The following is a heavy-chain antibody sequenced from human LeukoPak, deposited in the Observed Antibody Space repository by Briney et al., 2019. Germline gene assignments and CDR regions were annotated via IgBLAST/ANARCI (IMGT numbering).Heavy chain of an antibody. CDR1: GGSISSYY. D-gene: IGHD3-22*01. Sequence: SETLSLTCTVSGGSISSYYWSWIRQPPGKGPEWIGYIYYSGSTNYNPSLKSRVTISVDTSKNQFSLKLSSVTAADTAVYYCASGDYDSSGYHLDYWGQGTLVTVSS. CDR3: ASGDYDSSGYHLDY. CDR2: IYYSGST. J-gene: IGHJ4*02. V-gene: IGHV4-59*08.